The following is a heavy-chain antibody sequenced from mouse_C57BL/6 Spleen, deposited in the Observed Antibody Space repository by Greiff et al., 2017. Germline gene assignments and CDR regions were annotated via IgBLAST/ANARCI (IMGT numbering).Heavy chain of an antibody. CDR2: ISSGGCTI. V-gene: IGHV5-17*01. CDR1: GFTFSDYG. Sequence: EVLLVESGGGLVKPGGSLKLSCAASGFTFSDYGMHWVRQAPEKGLEWVAYISSGGCTIYYADKVKGRFTIYSDNAKNTLFLQMNSLSSEHTAMYYCATLSDSYYGYYYAMDDWGKGTSVTVSS. D-gene: IGHD1-2*01. J-gene: IGHJ4*01. CDR3: ATLSDSYYGYYYAMDD.